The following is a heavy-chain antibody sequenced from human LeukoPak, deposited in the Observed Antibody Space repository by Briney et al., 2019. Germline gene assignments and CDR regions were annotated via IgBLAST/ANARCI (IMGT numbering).Heavy chain of an antibody. J-gene: IGHJ6*03. V-gene: IGHV1-69*05. CDR2: IIPIFGTA. CDR1: GGTFSSYA. Sequence: SVKVSCKASGGTFSSYAISWVRQAPGQGLEWMGRIIPIFGTANYAQKFQGRVTITTDESTGTAYMELSSLRSEDTAVYYCARGGGNSRLGGYYYYYMDVWGKGTTVTVSS. D-gene: IGHD4-23*01. CDR3: ARGGGNSRLGGYYYYYMDV.